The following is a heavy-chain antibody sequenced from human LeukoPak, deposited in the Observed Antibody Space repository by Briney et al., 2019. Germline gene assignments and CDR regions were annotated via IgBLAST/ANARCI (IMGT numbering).Heavy chain of an antibody. CDR2: IIPIFGTA. D-gene: IGHD2-21*02. V-gene: IGHV1-69*13. Sequence: RASVKVSCKASGGTFSSYAISWVRQAPGQGLEWMGGIIPIFGTANYAQKFQGRVTITADESTSTAYMELSSLRSEDTAMYYCAGKMVTEYYYYYSGMDVWGQGTTVTVSS. J-gene: IGHJ6*02. CDR1: GGTFSSYA. CDR3: AGKMVTEYYYYYSGMDV.